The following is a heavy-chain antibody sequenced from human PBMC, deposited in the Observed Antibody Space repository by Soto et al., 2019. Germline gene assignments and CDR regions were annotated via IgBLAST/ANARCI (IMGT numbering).Heavy chain of an antibody. Sequence: PGGSLRLSCAASGFTFSDYYMSWIRQAPGKGLEWISYISYITTTSSYTNYADSVRGRFAISRDNAKNSVYLQMNGLRDEDTAVYYCARDMNSGTYHDYWGQGTLVTVSS. CDR3: ARDMNSGTYHDY. V-gene: IGHV3-11*06. D-gene: IGHD1-26*01. CDR1: GFTFSDYY. CDR2: ITTTSSYT. J-gene: IGHJ4*02.